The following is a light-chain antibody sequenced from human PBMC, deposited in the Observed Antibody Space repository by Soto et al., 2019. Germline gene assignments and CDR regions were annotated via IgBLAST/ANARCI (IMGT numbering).Light chain of an antibody. CDR3: QQYDNLPYT. J-gene: IGKJ2*01. CDR1: QDIGVY. CDR2: DAS. Sequence: DTRMTQSPSSLSASVGDRVTITCQASQDIGVYLSWYQQKPGQAPKLLIYDASDLETGVPSRFGGSGSATDFTLTIYNLEPDDIATYYCQQYDNLPYTFGQGTKLEI. V-gene: IGKV1-33*01.